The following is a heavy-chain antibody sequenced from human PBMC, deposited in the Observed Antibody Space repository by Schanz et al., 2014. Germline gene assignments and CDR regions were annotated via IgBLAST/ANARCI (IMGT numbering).Heavy chain of an antibody. Sequence: VQLVESGGGLVQPGESLRVSCAASGFTFSSYWMSWVRQAPGKGLEWVAVIWYDGNNKFYADSVKGRFIISRDNSKNTLDLQMHSLRAEDTALYYCARDRDAGGYDSWGQGTLVTVST. CDR3: ARDRDAGGYDS. J-gene: IGHJ5*01. CDR1: GFTFSSYW. D-gene: IGHD2-8*02. V-gene: IGHV3-33*08. CDR2: IWYDGNNK.